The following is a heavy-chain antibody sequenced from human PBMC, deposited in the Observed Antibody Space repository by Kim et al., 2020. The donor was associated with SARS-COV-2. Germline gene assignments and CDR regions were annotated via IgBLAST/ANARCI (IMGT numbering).Heavy chain of an antibody. CDR2: VSYDGSNK. CDR3: VKGTVPAARGNYYYYAMDV. V-gene: IGHV3-30*18. J-gene: IGHJ6*02. D-gene: IGHD2-2*01. Sequence: GGSLRLSCAASGFTFSTFGMHWVRQAPGKGLEWVAVVSYDGSNKYYTDSVKGRFTISRDNSKNTLYLQLNSLRPEDTAVYYCVKGTVPAARGNYYYYAMDVWGQGTTVTVSS. CDR1: GFTFSTFG.